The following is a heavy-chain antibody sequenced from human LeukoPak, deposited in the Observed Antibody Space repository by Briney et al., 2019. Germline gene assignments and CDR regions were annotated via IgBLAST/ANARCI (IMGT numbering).Heavy chain of an antibody. J-gene: IGHJ3*02. V-gene: IGHV4-34*01. D-gene: IGHD3-9*01. Sequence: SETLSLTCAVSGGSFSGYYRRWIRQPPGKGLEWIGEINHSGSTNNNPSLKSRLTISVDTSTNPFSLKMSSVTAAATAVYYCARWQRITIFRLHAFDIWGQGTMVTVSS. CDR2: INHSGST. CDR1: GGSFSGYY. CDR3: ARWQRITIFRLHAFDI.